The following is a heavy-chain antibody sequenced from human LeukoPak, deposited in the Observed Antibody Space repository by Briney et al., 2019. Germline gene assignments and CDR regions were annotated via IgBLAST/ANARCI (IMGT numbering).Heavy chain of an antibody. CDR2: IYYSGST. Sequence: SETLSLTCTVSGASISSHYWSWIRQPPGKGLEWIGYIYYSGSTNYNPSLKSRVDISVDTSKNQFSLKLSSVTTADTAVYYCARDARDGYTVNFDYWGQGTLVTVSS. D-gene: IGHD5-24*01. J-gene: IGHJ4*02. V-gene: IGHV4-59*11. CDR3: ARDARDGYTVNFDY. CDR1: GASISSHY.